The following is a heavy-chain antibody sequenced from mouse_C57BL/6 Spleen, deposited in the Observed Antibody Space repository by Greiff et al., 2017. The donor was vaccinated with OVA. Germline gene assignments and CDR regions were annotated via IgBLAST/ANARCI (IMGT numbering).Heavy chain of an antibody. CDR2: IWRGGST. Sequence: QVQLQQSGPGLVQPSQSLSITCTVSGFSLTSYGVHWVRQSPGKGLEWLGVIWRGGSTDYNAAFMSRLSITKDNSKSQVFFKMNSLQADDTAIYYCAKVGNYVSYYAMDYWGQGTSVTVSS. D-gene: IGHD2-1*01. J-gene: IGHJ4*01. CDR3: AKVGNYVSYYAMDY. V-gene: IGHV2-5*01. CDR1: GFSLTSYG.